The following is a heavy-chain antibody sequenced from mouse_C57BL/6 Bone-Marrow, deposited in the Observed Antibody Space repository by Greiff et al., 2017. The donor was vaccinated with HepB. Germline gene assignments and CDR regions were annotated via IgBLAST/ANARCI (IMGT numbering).Heavy chain of an antibody. Sequence: VQLQQPGAELVKPGASVKLSCTASGYTFTSYWMHWVKQRPGQGLEWIGMIHPNSGSTNYNEKFKSKATLTADKSSSTAYMQLSSLTSEDSAVYYCARAGKWLRRTYYAMDYWGQGTSVTVSS. CDR3: ARAGKWLRRTYYAMDY. D-gene: IGHD2-2*01. J-gene: IGHJ4*01. V-gene: IGHV1-64*01. CDR2: IHPNSGST. CDR1: GYTFTSYW.